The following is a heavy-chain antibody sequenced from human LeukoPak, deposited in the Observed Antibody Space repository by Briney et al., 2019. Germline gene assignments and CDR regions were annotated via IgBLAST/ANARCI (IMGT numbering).Heavy chain of an antibody. Sequence: GASVKVSCKASGYTFTSCDFNWVRQATGQGLEWMGWMSPNSGNTGYAQKFQGRVTMTSDTSISTAYMELSSLRSEDTAVYYCARGPPNWGFDYWGQGTLVTVSS. V-gene: IGHV1-8*01. CDR2: MSPNSGNT. D-gene: IGHD7-27*01. CDR3: ARGPPNWGFDY. CDR1: GYTFTSCD. J-gene: IGHJ4*02.